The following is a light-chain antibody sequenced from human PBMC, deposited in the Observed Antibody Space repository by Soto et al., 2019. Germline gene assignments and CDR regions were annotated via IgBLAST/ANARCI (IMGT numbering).Light chain of an antibody. CDR2: GAS. CDR1: QSVSIK. J-gene: IGKJ1*01. Sequence: EIVMTQSPATLSVSPGERATLSCRASQSVSIKLAWYQQKPGQAPRLLIYGASTRGTGIPDRFSGSGSGTDFTLTISRLEPEDFVIYYCQQYGSSPWTFGQGTKVDIK. V-gene: IGKV3-20*01. CDR3: QQYGSSPWT.